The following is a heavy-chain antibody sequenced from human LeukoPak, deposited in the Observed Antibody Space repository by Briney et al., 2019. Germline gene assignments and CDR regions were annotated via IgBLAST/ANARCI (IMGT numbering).Heavy chain of an antibody. Sequence: GGSLRLSCAASGFSFSSYAMSWVRQAPGKGLEWVSTITGSGGSTYYADSVKGRFTISRDNSKNTLYPQMNSQRAEDTTVHYCAKLGRKLGGDYWRQGTRVTVSS. CDR3: AKLGRKLGGDY. V-gene: IGHV3-23*01. J-gene: IGHJ4*02. CDR2: ITGSGGST. CDR1: GFSFSSYA. D-gene: IGHD1-14*01.